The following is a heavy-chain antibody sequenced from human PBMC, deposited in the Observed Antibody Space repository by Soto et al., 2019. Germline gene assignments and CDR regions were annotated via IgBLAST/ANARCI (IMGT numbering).Heavy chain of an antibody. CDR3: ARDIPRYGGRTYPWL. CDR2: INPNSGVT. D-gene: IGHD3-16*01. Sequence: ASVKVSCKASGYTVTEYDIHWVRQAPGQGLEWMGWINPNSGVTNYAQKFQGRVTMTRDTSIRTAYMELSRLTSDDTAVYYCARDIPRYGGRTYPWLWGRGTLVTAPQ. V-gene: IGHV1-2*02. J-gene: IGHJ4*02. CDR1: GYTVTEYD.